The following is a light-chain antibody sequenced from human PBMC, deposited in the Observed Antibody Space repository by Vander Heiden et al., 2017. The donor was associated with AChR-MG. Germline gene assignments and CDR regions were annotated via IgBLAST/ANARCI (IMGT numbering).Light chain of an antibody. V-gene: IGKV1-39*01. CDR3: QQNFLTPRT. J-gene: IGKJ1*01. CDR2: AAS. CDR1: QSISSY. Sequence: DIQVTQSPSSLSASVGDRVTITCRASQSISSYLSWYQQKPGKAPKLLIFAASSLQGGVPSRFSGSGSGTDFTLTISSLQPEDFATYYCQQNFLTPRTFGQRTKVEI.